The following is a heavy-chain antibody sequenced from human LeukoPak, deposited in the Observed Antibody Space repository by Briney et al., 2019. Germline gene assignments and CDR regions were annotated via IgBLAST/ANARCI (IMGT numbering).Heavy chain of an antibody. J-gene: IGHJ3*02. V-gene: IGHV4-34*01. CDR3: ARGDAGLHAFDI. CDR1: GGSFSGYY. Sequence: PSETLSLTCAVYGGSFSGYYWSWIRQPPGKGLEWIGEINHSGSTNYNPSLKSRVTISVDTSKNQFSLKLSSVTAADTAVYYCARGDAGLHAFDIWGQGTMVTVSS. CDR2: INHSGST. D-gene: IGHD5-18*01.